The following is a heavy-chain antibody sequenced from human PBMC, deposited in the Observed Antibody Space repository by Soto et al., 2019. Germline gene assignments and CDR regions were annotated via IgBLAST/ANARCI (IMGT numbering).Heavy chain of an antibody. CDR1: GFTLGRYA. CDR2: ISGSGGST. Sequence: GGSLGLSCAASGFTLGRYAMSWVRQAPGKGLEWVSAISGSGGSTDYADSVKGRFTISRDNSKNTLYLQMNSLRAEDTAVYYCAKGDSSSWYSAFDXWGQGTMVTVSS. D-gene: IGHD6-13*01. CDR3: AKGDSSSWYSAFDX. V-gene: IGHV3-23*01. J-gene: IGHJ3*01.